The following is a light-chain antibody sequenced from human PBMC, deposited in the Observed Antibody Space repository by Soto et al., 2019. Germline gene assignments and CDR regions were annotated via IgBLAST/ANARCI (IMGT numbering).Light chain of an antibody. CDR3: QVWDRSSDPVV. J-gene: IGLJ2*01. Sequence: SYELTQPPSVSVAPGKTARITWGGNNIGSKSVHWYQQKPGQAPVLVIYYDSDRPSGIPERFSGSNSGNTATLTISRVEAGDEADYYCQVWDRSSDPVVFGGGTKLTVL. CDR2: YDS. V-gene: IGLV3-21*04. CDR1: NIGSKS.